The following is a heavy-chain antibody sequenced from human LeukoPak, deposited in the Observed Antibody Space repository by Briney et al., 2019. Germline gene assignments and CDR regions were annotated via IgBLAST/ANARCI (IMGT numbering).Heavy chain of an antibody. Sequence: SETLSLTCTVSGGSISSYYWSWIRQPAGKGLEWIGRIYTSGSTNYNPSLKSRVTMSVDTSKNQFSLKLSSVTAADTAVYYCASDLILTGYYSAFDIWGQGTMVTVSS. CDR3: ASDLILTGYYSAFDI. CDR1: GGSISSYY. D-gene: IGHD3-9*01. J-gene: IGHJ3*02. CDR2: IYTSGST. V-gene: IGHV4-4*07.